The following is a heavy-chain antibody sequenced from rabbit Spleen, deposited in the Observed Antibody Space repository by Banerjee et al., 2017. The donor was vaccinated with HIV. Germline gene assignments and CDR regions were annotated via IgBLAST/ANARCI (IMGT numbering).Heavy chain of an antibody. CDR2: VYAGSSGST. CDR3: ARDVAGYAAYGDDNL. J-gene: IGHJ4*01. Sequence: QSLEESGGDLVKPGASLTLTCNASGFDFSSSDYICWVRQAPGKGLEWIACVYAGSSGSTYYASWAKGRFTISKTSSTTVTLQMTSLTAADTATYFCARDVAGYAAYGDDNLWGPGTLVTV. CDR1: GFDFSSSDY. V-gene: IGHV1S40*01. D-gene: IGHD6-1*01.